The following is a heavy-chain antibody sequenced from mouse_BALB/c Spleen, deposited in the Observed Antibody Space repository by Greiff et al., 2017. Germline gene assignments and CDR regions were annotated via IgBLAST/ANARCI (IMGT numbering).Heavy chain of an antibody. CDR3: ARSLRTDY. V-gene: IGHV1-7*01. D-gene: IGHD2-12*01. Sequence: QVQLQQSGAELAKPGASVKMSCKASGYTFTSYWMHWVKQRPGQGLEWIGYINPSTGYTEYNQKFKDKATLTADKSSSTAYMQLSSLTSEDSAVYYCARSLRTDYWGQGTTLTVSS. CDR2: INPSTGYT. CDR1: GYTFTSYW. J-gene: IGHJ2*01.